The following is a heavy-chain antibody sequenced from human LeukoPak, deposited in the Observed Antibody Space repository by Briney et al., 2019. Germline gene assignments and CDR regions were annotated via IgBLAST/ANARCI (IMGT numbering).Heavy chain of an antibody. D-gene: IGHD6-19*01. V-gene: IGHV1-69*05. CDR1: GGTFSSYA. CDR3: ASDYSSTSRYSSGPDAFDI. J-gene: IGHJ3*02. CDR2: IIPIFGTA. Sequence: GSSVKVSCKASGGTFSSYAISWVRQAPGQGLEWMGRIIPIFGTANYAQKFQGRVTITTDESTSTAYMELSSLRSEDTAVYYCASDYSSTSRYSSGPDAFDIWGQGTMVTVSS.